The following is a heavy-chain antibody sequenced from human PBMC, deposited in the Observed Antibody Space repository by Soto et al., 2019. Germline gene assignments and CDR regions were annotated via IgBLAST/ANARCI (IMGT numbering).Heavy chain of an antibody. Sequence: EVQLVESGGGLVQPGGSLRLSCVASGFTFNIYWMHWVRQAPGKGLEWVSRIDNDGSATTYADSVKGRFTISRDNAKNTLVLQMNTLRVDDTAVYYCARDSWNSYWGQGTLVTVSS. J-gene: IGHJ4*02. D-gene: IGHD1-7*01. CDR1: GFTFNIYW. CDR2: IDNDGSAT. V-gene: IGHV3-74*01. CDR3: ARDSWNSY.